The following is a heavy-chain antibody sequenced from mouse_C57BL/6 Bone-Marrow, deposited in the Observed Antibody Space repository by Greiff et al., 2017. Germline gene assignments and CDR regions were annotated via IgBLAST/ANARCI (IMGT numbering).Heavy chain of an antibody. J-gene: IGHJ4*01. CDR1: GYSFTDYN. Sequence: EVQLQQSGPELVKPGASVKISCKASGYSFTDYNMNWVKQSNGKSLEWIGVINPNYGTTSYNQKFKGKATLTVDQSSSTAYMQLKSLTSENSAVYDCARGYGYDYAMDYWGQGTSVTVSS. CDR3: ARGYGYDYAMDY. V-gene: IGHV1-39*01. CDR2: INPNYGTT. D-gene: IGHD2-2*01.